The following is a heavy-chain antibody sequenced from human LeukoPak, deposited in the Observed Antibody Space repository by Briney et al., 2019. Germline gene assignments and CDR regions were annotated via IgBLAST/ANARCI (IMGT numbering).Heavy chain of an antibody. D-gene: IGHD2/OR15-2a*01. Sequence: GGSLRLSCAASGLTFSNYGMHWVRQAPGKGLEWVAFIRNDGTNKYHADSVKGRFTTSRDNSKNTLYLQMNSLRADDTAVYYCAKDAAYFYYFDYWGQGTLVTVSS. CDR2: IRNDGTNK. J-gene: IGHJ4*02. CDR1: GLTFSNYG. CDR3: AKDAAYFYYFDY. V-gene: IGHV3-30*02.